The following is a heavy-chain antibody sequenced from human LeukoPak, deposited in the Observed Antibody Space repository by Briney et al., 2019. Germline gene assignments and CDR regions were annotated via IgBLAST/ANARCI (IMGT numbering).Heavy chain of an antibody. D-gene: IGHD3-22*01. V-gene: IGHV3-30*02. CDR2: IRYDGSNK. CDR3: AKAYSRWALTLTNDAFDF. CDR1: GFTFSSYG. Sequence: PGGSLRLSCAASGFTFSSYGMHWVRQAPGKGLEWVAFIRYDGSNKYYADSVKGRFTISRDNAKNSLYLQMNSLRAEDTAVYYCAKAYSRWALTLTNDAFDFWGQGTMVRVSS. J-gene: IGHJ3*01.